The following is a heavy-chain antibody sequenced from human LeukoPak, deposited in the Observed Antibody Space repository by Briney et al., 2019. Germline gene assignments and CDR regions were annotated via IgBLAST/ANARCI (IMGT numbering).Heavy chain of an antibody. J-gene: IGHJ4*02. CDR2: IYTSGTT. D-gene: IGHD6-13*01. Sequence: SDTLSLTCTVSGDSISSGSFYWSWIRQPAGRGLEWIGRIYTSGTTNYNPSLKSRVTISVDTSKNQFSLKLSSVTAADTAVYYCARDVIAAPGTSDYWGQGALVTVSS. CDR1: GDSISSGSFY. CDR3: ARDVIAAPGTSDY. V-gene: IGHV4-61*02.